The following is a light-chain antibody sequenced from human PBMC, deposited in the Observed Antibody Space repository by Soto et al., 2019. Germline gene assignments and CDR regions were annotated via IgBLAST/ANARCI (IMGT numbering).Light chain of an antibody. CDR1: QSIANS. Sequence: EIVLTQSPGTLSLSPGERASLSCRASQSIANSLAWYQQKPGQAPRLLILGASNRATGIPDRFSGSGSGTDFTLTISRLEPEDFAVYYCQQRSNWPPLTFGGGTKWRS. J-gene: IGKJ4*01. V-gene: IGKV3-11*01. CDR3: QQRSNWPPLT. CDR2: GAS.